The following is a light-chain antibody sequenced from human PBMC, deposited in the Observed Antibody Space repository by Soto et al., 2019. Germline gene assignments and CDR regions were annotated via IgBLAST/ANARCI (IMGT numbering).Light chain of an antibody. J-gene: IGKJ5*01. CDR1: QSISGN. Sequence: EMVMTQSPATLPVSPGEGGTLSCRASQSISGNLAWYQQKPGQAPRLLIYGASTRATGIPARFSGSGSGTEFTLTISSLQAEDFAVYFCQQYIRRPLSFGQGTRLEIK. V-gene: IGKV3-15*01. CDR2: GAS. CDR3: QQYIRRPLS.